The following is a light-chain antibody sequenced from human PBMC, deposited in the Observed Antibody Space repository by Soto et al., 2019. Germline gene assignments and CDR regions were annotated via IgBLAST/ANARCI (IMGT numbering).Light chain of an antibody. J-gene: IGKJ2*01. V-gene: IGKV1-39*01. Sequence: DIQMTQSPSSLSASVGDRVTITCRASQSISNYLNWYQQRPGKAPNLLIYDASSLQSGVPTRFSGSGSGTYFTLTISSLQPEDFASYYCQHGYSFPYTFGQGTKLEIK. CDR1: QSISNY. CDR3: QHGYSFPYT. CDR2: DAS.